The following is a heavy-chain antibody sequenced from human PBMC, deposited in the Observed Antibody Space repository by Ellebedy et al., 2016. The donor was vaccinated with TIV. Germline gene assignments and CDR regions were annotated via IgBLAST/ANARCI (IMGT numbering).Heavy chain of an antibody. Sequence: GESLKISXVASGFTFNRYVFHWVRQAPGKGLEWVANISFDGKRIAYAASVKGRFTISRENSMNTVYLQMNSLRGEDTAQYYCAKDHEWAGFMAVDYGMDVWGQGTTVTASS. V-gene: IGHV3-30*18. CDR1: GFTFNRYV. D-gene: IGHD1-26*01. CDR2: ISFDGKRI. CDR3: AKDHEWAGFMAVDYGMDV. J-gene: IGHJ6*02.